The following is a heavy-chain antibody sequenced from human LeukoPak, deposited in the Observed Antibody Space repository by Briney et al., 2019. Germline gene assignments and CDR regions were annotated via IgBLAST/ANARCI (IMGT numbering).Heavy chain of an antibody. V-gene: IGHV1-69*05. CDR2: IIPIFGTA. Sequence: GASVKVSCKASGHTFTGYYMHWVRQAPGQGLEWMGRIIPIFGTANYAQKFQGRVTITTDESTSTAYMELSSLRSEDTAVYYCARDAMAGYYDSSGYLFVWGQGTLVTVSS. CDR3: ARDAMAGYYDSSGYLFV. J-gene: IGHJ4*02. D-gene: IGHD3-22*01. CDR1: GHTFTGYY.